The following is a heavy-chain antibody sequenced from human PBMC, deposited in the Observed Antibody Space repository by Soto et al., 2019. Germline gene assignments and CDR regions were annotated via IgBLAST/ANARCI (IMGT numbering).Heavy chain of an antibody. V-gene: IGHV3-7*01. CDR1: GFSFTDYW. D-gene: IGHD3-22*01. CDR3: ARGPLDSTATL. J-gene: IGHJ4*02. Sequence: QTGGSLRLSCTASGFSFTDYWMSWVRQAPGKGLEWVASIKKDGRELYYVDSVKGRFTISRDNAKNSLYLQMNSLRVEDTALYYCARGPLDSTATLWGQGTLVTVSS. CDR2: IKKDGREL.